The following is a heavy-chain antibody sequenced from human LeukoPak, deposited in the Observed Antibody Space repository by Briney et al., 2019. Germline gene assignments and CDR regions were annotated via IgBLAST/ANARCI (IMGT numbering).Heavy chain of an antibody. V-gene: IGHV1-2*02. D-gene: IGHD6-6*01. CDR3: ARAFIGGSSSVHY. CDR2: INPNSGGT. CDR1: GCTFTGYY. Sequence: ASVKVSCKASGCTFTGYYMHWVRRAPGQGLEWMGWINPNSGGTNYAQKFQGRVTMTRDTSISTAYMELSRLRSDDTAVYYCARAFIGGSSSVHYWGQGTLVTVSS. J-gene: IGHJ4*02.